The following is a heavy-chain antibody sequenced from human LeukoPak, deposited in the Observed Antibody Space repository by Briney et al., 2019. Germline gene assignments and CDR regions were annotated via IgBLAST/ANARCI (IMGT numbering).Heavy chain of an antibody. D-gene: IGHD6-13*01. CDR2: ISSSSSTI. CDR1: GFTFSSYS. V-gene: IGHV3-48*01. J-gene: IGHJ4*02. Sequence: PGGSLRLSCAASGFTFSSYSMNWVRQAPGKGLEWVSYISSSSSTIYYAESVKGRFTISRDNAKNSLYLQMNSLRAEDTAVYYCARGVAAGTPYWGQGTLVTVSS. CDR3: ARGVAAGTPY.